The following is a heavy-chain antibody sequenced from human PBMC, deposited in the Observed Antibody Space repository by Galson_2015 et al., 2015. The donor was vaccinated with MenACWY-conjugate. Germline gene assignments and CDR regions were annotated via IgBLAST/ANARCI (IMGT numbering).Heavy chain of an antibody. J-gene: IGHJ3*02. CDR2: IRDRGHSHTS. CDR3: TRRMLGSTDGYDI. V-gene: IGHV3-72*01. Sequence: SLRLSCAASGLIFSAHYMDWVRQGPGRGLEWVGRIRDRGHSHTSEYAASVKGRFTISRDESESSVYLQINSLQSEDTAVYYCTRRMLGSTDGYDIWGQGTMVAV. D-gene: IGHD1-26*01. CDR1: GLIFSAHY.